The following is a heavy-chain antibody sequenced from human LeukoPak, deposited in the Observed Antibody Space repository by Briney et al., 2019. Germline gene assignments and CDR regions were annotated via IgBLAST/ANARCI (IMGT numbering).Heavy chain of an antibody. V-gene: IGHV4-30-4*01. J-gene: IGHJ4*02. Sequence: PSETLSLTCTVSGGSISSNDHYWSWIRRPPGKGLEWIGYIYFSGTTYYNPSLKSRVTISVDTSKNQFSLKLTSVTAADTAVYYCARAHLYYDTSGWVPHCFDSWGQGTLVTVSS. CDR1: GGSISSNDHY. CDR3: ARAHLYYDTSGWVPHCFDS. D-gene: IGHD3-22*01. CDR2: IYFSGTT.